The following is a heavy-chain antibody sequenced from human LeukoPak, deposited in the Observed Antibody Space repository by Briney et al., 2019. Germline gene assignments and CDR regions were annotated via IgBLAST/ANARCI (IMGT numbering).Heavy chain of an antibody. J-gene: IGHJ4*02. Sequence: SETLSLTCSVSGDSISSYYWSWIRQPPGKGLEWIGYIYYSGSTNYNPSLKSRVTISVDTSKNQFSLKLNSVTAADTAIYYCAAERTSYSSNWHYYFDYWGQGTLVTVSS. D-gene: IGHD6-13*01. CDR2: IYYSGST. CDR1: GDSISSYY. CDR3: AAERTSYSSNWHYYFDY. V-gene: IGHV4-59*01.